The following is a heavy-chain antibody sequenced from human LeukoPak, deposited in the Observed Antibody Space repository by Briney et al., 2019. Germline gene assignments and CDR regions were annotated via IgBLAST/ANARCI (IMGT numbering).Heavy chain of an antibody. CDR2: FDPEDGET. CDR3: AIPHFSWSAFDI. V-gene: IGHV1-24*01. Sequence: ASVKVSCKVSGYTLTELSMHWVRQAPGKGLEWKGGFDPEDGETIYAQKFQGRVSMTEDTSTDTAYMELSSLRSEDTAVYYCAIPHFSWSAFDIWGQGTMVTVSS. J-gene: IGHJ3*02. CDR1: GYTLTELS.